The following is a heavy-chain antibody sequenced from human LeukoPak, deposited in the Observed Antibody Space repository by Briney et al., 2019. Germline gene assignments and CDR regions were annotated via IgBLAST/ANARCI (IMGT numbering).Heavy chain of an antibody. J-gene: IGHJ4*02. V-gene: IGHV3-7*04. Sequence: GGSLRLSCAASGFTFSRSWMIWVRQAPGKGQEWVANIKEDGSQKFYVDSVKGRFTISRDNARNSLYLQMSSLRAEDTAVYYCARGFGDCWGQGTLVTVSS. CDR3: ARGFGDC. CDR1: GFTFSRSW. D-gene: IGHD3-10*01. CDR2: IKEDGSQK.